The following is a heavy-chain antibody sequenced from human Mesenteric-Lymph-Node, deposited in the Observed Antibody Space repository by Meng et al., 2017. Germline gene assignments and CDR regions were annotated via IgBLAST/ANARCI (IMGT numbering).Heavy chain of an antibody. CDR2: ISGSGGST. J-gene: IGHJ6*02. CDR1: GFTFSSYA. D-gene: IGHD1-26*01. CDR3: AKDRSGVFYYGLDA. Sequence: GESLKISCAASGFTFSSYAMSWVRQAPGKGLEWVSAISGSGGSTYYADSVKGRFTISRDNSKNFMYLQMDSLRVEDTAIYYCAKDRSGVFYYGLDAWGRGTTVTVSS. V-gene: IGHV3-23*01.